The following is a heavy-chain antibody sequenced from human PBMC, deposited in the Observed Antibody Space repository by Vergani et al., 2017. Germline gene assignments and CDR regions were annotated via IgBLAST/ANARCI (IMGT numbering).Heavy chain of an antibody. D-gene: IGHD3-10*01. V-gene: IGHV2-5*01. CDR2: IYWNDDK. Sequence: QITLKESGPTLVKPTQTLTLTCTFSGFSLTISGVGVGWIRQPPGKALEWLALIYWNDDKRYSPSLKSRLTITKDTSKNQVVLTMTNMDPVDTATYYCAHPSRRVRGYAFDIWGQGTMVTVSS. CDR3: AHPSRRVRGYAFDI. J-gene: IGHJ3*02. CDR1: GFSLTISGVG.